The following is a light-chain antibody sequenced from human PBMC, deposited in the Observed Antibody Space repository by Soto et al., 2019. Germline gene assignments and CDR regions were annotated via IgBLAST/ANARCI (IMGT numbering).Light chain of an antibody. J-gene: IGKJ1*01. CDR3: QQYNSYWT. CDR2: KAS. V-gene: IGKV1-5*03. CDR1: QSIRSW. Sequence: DIQMTHSPSILSASVGDRFTITCRASQSIRSWLAWYQQKPGKAPKLLIYKASSLESGVPSRFSGSGSGTEFTLTISSLQPDDFATYYCQQYNSYWTFGQGTKVDI.